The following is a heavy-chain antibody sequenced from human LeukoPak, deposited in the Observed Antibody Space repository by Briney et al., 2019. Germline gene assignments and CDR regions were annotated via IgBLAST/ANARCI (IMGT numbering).Heavy chain of an antibody. CDR3: AREKWLRLEPVYYYGMDV. D-gene: IGHD5-12*01. CDR2: IYTSGST. V-gene: IGHV4-4*07. J-gene: IGHJ6*02. CDR1: GGSISSYY. Sequence: SETLSLTCTVSGGSISSYYWSWIRQPAGKGLEWIGRIYTSGSTNYNPSLKSRVTMSVDTSKNQFSLKLSSVTAADTAVYYCAREKWLRLEPVYYYGMDVWGQGTRSPSP.